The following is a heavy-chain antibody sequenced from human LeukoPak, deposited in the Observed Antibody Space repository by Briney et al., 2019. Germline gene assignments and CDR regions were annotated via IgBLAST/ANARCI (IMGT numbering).Heavy chain of an antibody. CDR2: IYHSGST. J-gene: IGHJ5*02. D-gene: IGHD2-2*02. CDR1: GYPISSGYY. Sequence: SETLSLTCAAPGYPISSGYYWGWIRQPPWKGLAWHGSIYHSGSTYYNPSLKSRVTISVDTSKNQFSLKLSSVTAADTAVYYCARVQNRCSSTSCYTSWWFDPWGQGTLVTVSS. V-gene: IGHV4-38-2*01. CDR3: ARVQNRCSSTSCYTSWWFDP.